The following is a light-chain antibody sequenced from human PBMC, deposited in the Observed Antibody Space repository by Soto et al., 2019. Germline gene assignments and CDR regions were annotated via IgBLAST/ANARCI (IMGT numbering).Light chain of an antibody. CDR1: RSNIGAGYA. Sequence: QPVLTQPPSVSGAPGQRVTISCTGTRSNIGAGYAVHWYRQLPGTAPKLLINGNTNRPSGVPDRFSGSKSGTSASLAITGLQAEDEAHYYCQSYDSSLSDWVFGGGTKVTVL. CDR2: GNT. J-gene: IGLJ3*02. V-gene: IGLV1-40*01. CDR3: QSYDSSLSDWV.